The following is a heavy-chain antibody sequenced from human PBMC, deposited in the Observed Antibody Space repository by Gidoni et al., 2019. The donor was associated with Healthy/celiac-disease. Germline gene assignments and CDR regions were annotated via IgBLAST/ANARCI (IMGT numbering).Heavy chain of an antibody. CDR1: GGSISSSSYY. CDR2: IYYSGST. J-gene: IGHJ4*02. Sequence: QLQLQESGPGLVKPSETLSLTCTVSGGSISSSSYYWGWIRQPPGKGLEWIGSIYYSGSTYYNPSLKSRVTISVDTSKNQFSLKLSSVTAADTAVYYCARQGPGYSYDFDYWGQGTLVTVSS. D-gene: IGHD5-18*01. V-gene: IGHV4-39*01. CDR3: ARQGPGYSYDFDY.